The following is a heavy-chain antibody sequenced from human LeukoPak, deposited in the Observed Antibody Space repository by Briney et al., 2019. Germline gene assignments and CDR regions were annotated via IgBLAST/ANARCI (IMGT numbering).Heavy chain of an antibody. CDR2: ISSSSSTI. CDR1: GFTFSTYS. Sequence: AGGSLRLSGAASGFTFSTYSMNWVRQAPEKGLEWLSYISSSSSTIYYADSVKGRFTISRDNAENSLYLQMNSLRAEDTAVYYCARDSPPDYWGQGTLVTVSS. J-gene: IGHJ4*02. V-gene: IGHV3-48*01. CDR3: ARDSPPDY.